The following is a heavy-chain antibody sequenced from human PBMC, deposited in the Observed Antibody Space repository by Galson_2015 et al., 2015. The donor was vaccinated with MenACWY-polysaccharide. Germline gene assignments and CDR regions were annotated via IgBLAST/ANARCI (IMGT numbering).Heavy chain of an antibody. Sequence: SLRLSCAASGFSFNTYWMHWVRHAPGKGLVWVSRINADGSATSYADSVRGRFTISRDNAKNTLYLEMNSLRAEDTAVYYCTKAGAKYCSGSSCYFNWFDPWGQGALVTVSS. J-gene: IGHJ5*02. CDR2: INADGSAT. CDR3: TKAGAKYCSGSSCYFNWFDP. D-gene: IGHD2-15*01. CDR1: GFSFNTYW. V-gene: IGHV3-74*01.